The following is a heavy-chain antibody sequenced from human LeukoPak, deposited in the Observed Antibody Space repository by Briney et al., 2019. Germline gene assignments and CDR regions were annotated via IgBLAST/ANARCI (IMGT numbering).Heavy chain of an antibody. CDR2: IYYTGSN. D-gene: IGHD3-22*01. V-gene: IGHV4-59*08. Sequence: TSETLSLTCTVSGGSISSYYWSWIRLPPGKGLEWIGYIYYTGSNHYNPSLKSRVTMSVDTAKNQFSLRLSSVTAADTAVYFCARHNRPVDSGAYYEDYWGQGTLVTVSS. J-gene: IGHJ4*02. CDR1: GGSISSYY. CDR3: ARHNRPVDSGAYYEDY.